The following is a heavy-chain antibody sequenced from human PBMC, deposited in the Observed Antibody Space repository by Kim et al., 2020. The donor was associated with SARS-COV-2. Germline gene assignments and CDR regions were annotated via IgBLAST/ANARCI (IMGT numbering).Heavy chain of an antibody. Sequence: SVKVSCKSSGGTFSSYAISWVRQAPGQGLEWMGRIIPILGIANYAQKFQGRVTITADKSTSTAYMELSSLRSEDTAVYYCARSSTSSPENFDYWGQGTLVTVSS. V-gene: IGHV1-69*04. J-gene: IGHJ4*02. CDR2: IIPILGIA. CDR1: GGTFSSYA. D-gene: IGHD2-2*01. CDR3: ARSSTSSPENFDY.